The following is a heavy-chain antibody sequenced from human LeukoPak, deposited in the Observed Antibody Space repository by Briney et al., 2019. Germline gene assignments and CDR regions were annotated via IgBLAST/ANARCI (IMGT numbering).Heavy chain of an antibody. Sequence: SETLSLTCTVSGGSFSSYYWSWIRQPPGKGLEWIGYIYYSGSTNYNPSLKSRITMSVDTSKNQFSLTLSSVTAADTAVYYCARVITVRGVIFDYWGQGTLVTVSS. D-gene: IGHD3-16*01. J-gene: IGHJ4*02. CDR3: ARVITVRGVIFDY. CDR2: IYYSGST. V-gene: IGHV4-59*01. CDR1: GGSFSSYY.